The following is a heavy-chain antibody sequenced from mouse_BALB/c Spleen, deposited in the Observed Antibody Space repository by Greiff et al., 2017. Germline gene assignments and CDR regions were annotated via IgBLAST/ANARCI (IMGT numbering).Heavy chain of an antibody. Sequence: EVQLVESGPGLVKPSQSLSLTCTVTGYSITSDYAWNWIRQFPGNKLEWMGYISYSGSTSYNPSLKSRISITRDTSKNQFFLQLNSVTTEDTATYYCASTGRNWYFDVWGAGTTVTVSS. CDR3: ASTGRNWYFDV. CDR2: ISYSGST. V-gene: IGHV3-2*02. J-gene: IGHJ1*01. CDR1: GYSITSDYA. D-gene: IGHD4-1*02.